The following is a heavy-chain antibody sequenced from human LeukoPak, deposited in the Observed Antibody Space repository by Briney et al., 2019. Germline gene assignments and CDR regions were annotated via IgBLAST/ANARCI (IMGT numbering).Heavy chain of an antibody. Sequence: KPSQTLSLTCTVSGGSISSGGYYWSWIRQPPGKGLEWIGYIYHSGSTYYNPSLKSRVTISVDRSKNQFSLKLSSVTAADTAVYYCARESIAAAGTFDYWGQGTLVTVSS. CDR1: GGSISSGGYY. V-gene: IGHV4-30-2*01. CDR3: ARESIAAAGTFDY. D-gene: IGHD6-13*01. J-gene: IGHJ4*02. CDR2: IYHSGST.